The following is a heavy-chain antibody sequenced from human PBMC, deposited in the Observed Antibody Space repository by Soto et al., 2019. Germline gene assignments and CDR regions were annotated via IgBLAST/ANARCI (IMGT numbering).Heavy chain of an antibody. V-gene: IGHV1-18*01. CDR1: GYTFSSYG. D-gene: IGHD3-10*02. CDR2: ISDYNGNT. J-gene: IGHJ6*02. Sequence: QVQLVQSGVEVKKAGASVKVSCKASGYTFSSYGISWARQAPGQGLEWMGWISDYNGNTHYAQKFQGRLIMTTDTSTXQXXXGXXGLRSDEPAVYFCAREGSYSCSGTYSPPRYYGMDVWGQGTTVTVSS. CDR3: AREGSYSCSGTYSPPRYYGMDV.